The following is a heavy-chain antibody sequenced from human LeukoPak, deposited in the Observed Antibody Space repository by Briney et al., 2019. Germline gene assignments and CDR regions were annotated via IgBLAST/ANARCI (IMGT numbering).Heavy chain of an antibody. V-gene: IGHV1-69*13. CDR3: ARALFGLHTWFDP. J-gene: IGHJ5*02. CDR1: GGTLSNFG. Sequence: GGSVKVSFKASGGTLSNFGISWVRQAPGQGLEWMGGITTFGTANYAQKFQGRVTITADGSTSTTYIELRNLRSEATADSYCARALFGLHTWFDPWGQGTPVTASS. D-gene: IGHD3/OR15-3a*01. CDR2: ITTFGTA.